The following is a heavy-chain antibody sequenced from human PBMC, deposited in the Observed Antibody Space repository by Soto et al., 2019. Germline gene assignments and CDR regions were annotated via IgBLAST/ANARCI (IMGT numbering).Heavy chain of an antibody. CDR3: ARDFTLYSSSWAYFDY. CDR2: IWYDGSNK. Sequence: GGSLRLSCAASGFTFSSYGMHWVRQAPGKGLEWVAVIWYDGSNKYYADSVKGRFTISRDNSKNTLYLQMNSLRAEDTAVYYCARDFTLYSSSWAYFDYWGQGTLVTVS. V-gene: IGHV3-33*01. CDR1: GFTFSSYG. D-gene: IGHD6-13*01. J-gene: IGHJ4*02.